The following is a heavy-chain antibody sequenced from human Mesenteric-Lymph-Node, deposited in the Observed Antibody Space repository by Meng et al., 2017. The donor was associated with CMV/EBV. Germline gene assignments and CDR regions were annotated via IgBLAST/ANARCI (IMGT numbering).Heavy chain of an antibody. CDR2: IYYSGST. CDR3: ARDRLTYYDSSGYYDH. V-gene: IGHV4-61*01. D-gene: IGHD3-22*01. J-gene: IGHJ5*02. Sequence: SETLSLTCTVSGGSVSSGSYYWSWIRQPPGKGLEWIGYIYYSGSTNYNPSLKSRVTISVDTSKNQFSLKLSSVTAADTAAYYCARDRLTYYDSSGYYDHWGQGTLVTVSS. CDR1: GGSVSSGSYY.